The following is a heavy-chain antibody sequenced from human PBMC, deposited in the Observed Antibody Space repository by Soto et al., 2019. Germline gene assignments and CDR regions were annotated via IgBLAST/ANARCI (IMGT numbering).Heavy chain of an antibody. CDR2: INHSGST. Sequence: SETLSLTCAVYNVSFSGYYWTCIRHPPGKWLEWIGEINHSGSTNYNPSLKSRVTISVDTSKNQFSLKLSSVTAADTAVYYCAREAYYDSSLIEYWGQGTLVTVSS. J-gene: IGHJ4*02. D-gene: IGHD3-22*01. V-gene: IGHV4-34*01. CDR1: NVSFSGYY. CDR3: AREAYYDSSLIEY.